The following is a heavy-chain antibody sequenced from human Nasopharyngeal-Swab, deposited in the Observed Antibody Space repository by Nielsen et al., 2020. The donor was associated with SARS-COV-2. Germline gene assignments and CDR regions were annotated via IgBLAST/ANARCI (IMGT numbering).Heavy chain of an antibody. V-gene: IGHV1-18*04. CDR3: ARGHQINFSNFLPWSLDL. CDR1: GYPFSSYG. D-gene: IGHD4-11*01. J-gene: IGHJ2*01. CDR2: ISTYNGNT. Sequence: ASVQVSCKASGYPFSSYGISWVRQAPGQGLEWMGWISTYNGNTKNAQNLQGRVTMTTDTSTSTAYMELRSLRSDDTVVYYCARGHQINFSNFLPWSLDLWGRGTLVTVSS.